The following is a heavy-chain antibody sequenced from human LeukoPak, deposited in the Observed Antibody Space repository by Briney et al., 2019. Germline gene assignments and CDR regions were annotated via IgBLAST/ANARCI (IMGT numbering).Heavy chain of an antibody. CDR3: ARAPSFGDYGGDY. V-gene: IGHV1-18*01. Sequence: ASVKVSCKASGYNFTHYGISWVRQAPGQGLEWMGWISAYSGDTNYAQKLQGRLTMTTDTSPSTAYLELRSLTSDDTAVYYCARAPSFGDYGGDYWGQGTLVTVSS. D-gene: IGHD4-17*01. J-gene: IGHJ4*02. CDR1: GYNFTHYG. CDR2: ISAYSGDT.